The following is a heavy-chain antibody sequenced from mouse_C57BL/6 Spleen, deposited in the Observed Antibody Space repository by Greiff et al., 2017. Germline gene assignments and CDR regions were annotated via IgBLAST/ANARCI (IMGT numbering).Heavy chain of an antibody. CDR3: ARDVITTVVESLFDY. J-gene: IGHJ2*01. CDR2: IYPGDGDT. D-gene: IGHD1-1*01. V-gene: IGHV1-82*01. Sequence: QVQLQQSGPELVKPGASVKISCKASGYAFSSSWMNWVKQRPGKGLEWIGRIYPGDGDTNYNGKFKGKATLTADKSSSTAYMQLSSLTSEDSAVXFCARDVITTVVESLFDYWGQGTTLTVSS. CDR1: GYAFSSSW.